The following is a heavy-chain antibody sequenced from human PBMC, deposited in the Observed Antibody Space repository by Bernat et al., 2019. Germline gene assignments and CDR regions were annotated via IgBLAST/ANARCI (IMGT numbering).Heavy chain of an antibody. J-gene: IGHJ4*02. Sequence: QLQLHESGPGLVKPSETLSLKCTVSGDSIRSDTFYWAWIRRRPGRGLEWIGSIYYTGRTYDNPSFQSRVIISVDTSKNQFSLNLYSVTAADTAVYYCARHPPHSSGSLDYWGRGTLVSVSA. CDR1: GDSIRSDTFY. CDR2: IYYTGRT. V-gene: IGHV4-39*01. D-gene: IGHD3-22*01. CDR3: ARHPPHSSGSLDY.